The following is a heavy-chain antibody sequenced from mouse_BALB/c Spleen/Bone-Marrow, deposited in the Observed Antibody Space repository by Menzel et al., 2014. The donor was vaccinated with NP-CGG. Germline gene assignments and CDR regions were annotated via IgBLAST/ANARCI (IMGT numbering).Heavy chain of an antibody. D-gene: IGHD2-3*01. Sequence: QVQLKESGADLVRPGSSVKISCKASGYAFSNYWMNWVKQRPGQGLEWIGQIYPGDGDTNYNGKFKGKATLTADKSSSTAYMQLSSLTSEDSAVYFCARCDGYSFYFDYWGQGTTLTVPS. V-gene: IGHV1-80*01. J-gene: IGHJ2*01. CDR1: GYAFSNYW. CDR2: IYPGDGDT. CDR3: ARCDGYSFYFDY.